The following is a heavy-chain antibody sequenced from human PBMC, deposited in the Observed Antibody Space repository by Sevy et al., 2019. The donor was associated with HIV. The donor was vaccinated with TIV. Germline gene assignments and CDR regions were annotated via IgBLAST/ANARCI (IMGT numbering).Heavy chain of an antibody. J-gene: IGHJ3*02. Sequence: GGSLRLSCAASGFTFSDYNMNWVRQAPGKGLEWVSYISGLSNYIYYADSVKGRFSISRDNAKNSLFLQMNSLRAEDTAVYYCARPYGSGSWEAFDIWGQGTMVTVSS. V-gene: IGHV3-21*01. CDR1: GFTFSDYN. CDR2: ISGLSNYI. D-gene: IGHD3-10*01. CDR3: ARPYGSGSWEAFDI.